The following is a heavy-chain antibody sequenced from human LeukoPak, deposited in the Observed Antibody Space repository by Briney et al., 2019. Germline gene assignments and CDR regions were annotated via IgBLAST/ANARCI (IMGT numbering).Heavy chain of an antibody. CDR2: INPNSGGT. D-gene: IGHD3-9*01. V-gene: IGHV1-2*02. Sequence: GASVKVSCKASGYTFTGYYMHWVRQALGQGLEWMGWINPNSGGTNYAQKFQGRVTMTRDMSISTAYMELSRLRSDDTAVYYCATLNYDILTGYHKNYYYYYMDVWGKGTTVTISS. J-gene: IGHJ6*03. CDR3: ATLNYDILTGYHKNYYYYYMDV. CDR1: GYTFTGYY.